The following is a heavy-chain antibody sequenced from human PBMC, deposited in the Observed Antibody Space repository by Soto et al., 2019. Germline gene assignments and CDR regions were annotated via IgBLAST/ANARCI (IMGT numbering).Heavy chain of an antibody. D-gene: IGHD2-8*01. CDR1: GGTFSSYA. Sequence: QVQLVQSGAEVKKPGSSVKVSCKASGGTFSSYAISWVRQAPGQGLEWKGGIIPIFGTANYAQKFQGRVTITADESTSTAYMELSSLRSEDTAVYYCARVPDCTNGVCYPDYWGQGTLVTVSS. V-gene: IGHV1-69*12. CDR2: IIPIFGTA. J-gene: IGHJ4*02. CDR3: ARVPDCTNGVCYPDY.